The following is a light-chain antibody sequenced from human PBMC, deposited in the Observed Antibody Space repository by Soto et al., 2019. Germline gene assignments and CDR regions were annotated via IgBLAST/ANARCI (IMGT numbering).Light chain of an antibody. Sequence: EIVLTQSPDTLSLSPGEIATISCSASQSVSSNVAWYQQIPGQTPRLLIYGASTRATGIPVRFSGSGSGTEFTLTISSLQSEDFAVYYCHQYDDGPYTFGQGTKVDIK. V-gene: IGKV3-15*01. CDR1: QSVSSN. CDR2: GAS. CDR3: HQYDDGPYT. J-gene: IGKJ2*01.